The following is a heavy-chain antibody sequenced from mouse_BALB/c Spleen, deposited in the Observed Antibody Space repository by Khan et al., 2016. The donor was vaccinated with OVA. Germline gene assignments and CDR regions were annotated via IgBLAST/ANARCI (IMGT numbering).Heavy chain of an antibody. D-gene: IGHD2-3*01. Sequence: QVQLKESGPGLVAPSQSLSITCTVSGFSLATYGVSWVRQPPGKGLEWLGIIWGDGSTNYHSALRSRLSISKDYSNSKFSLKLNRLQTDDTATNHGAECYYCDVSNWYFDVCGAGTTVTVSS. CDR2: IWGDGST. CDR1: GFSLATYG. V-gene: IGHV2-3*01. J-gene: IGHJ1*01. CDR3: AECYYCDVSNWYFDV.